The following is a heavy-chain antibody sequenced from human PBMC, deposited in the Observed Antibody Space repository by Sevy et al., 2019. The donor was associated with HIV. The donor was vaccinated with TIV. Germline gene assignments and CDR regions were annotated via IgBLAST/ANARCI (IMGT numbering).Heavy chain of an antibody. CDR2: IYTSGST. Sequence: SETLSLTCTVSGGSISSYYWSWIRQPAGKGLEWIGRIYTSGSTNYNPSLKSRVTMSVDTSKNRFSLKLSSVTAADTAVYYCARESVTMVRGVINWFDPWGQGTLVTVSS. J-gene: IGHJ5*02. CDR1: GGSISSYY. D-gene: IGHD3-10*01. CDR3: ARESVTMVRGVINWFDP. V-gene: IGHV4-4*07.